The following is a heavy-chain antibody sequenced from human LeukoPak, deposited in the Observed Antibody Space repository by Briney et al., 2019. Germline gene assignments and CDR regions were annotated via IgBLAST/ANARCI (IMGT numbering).Heavy chain of an antibody. D-gene: IGHD3-16*02. J-gene: IGHJ5*02. Sequence: GESLKISCKGSGYSFTSYWIGWVRQMPGKGLEWMGIIYPGDSDTIYSPSFQGQVTISADKSISTAYLQWSSLKASDTAMYYCARSVYDYVWGSYRYHNWFDPWGQGTLVTVSS. CDR2: IYPGDSDT. CDR3: ARSVYDYVWGSYRYHNWFDP. V-gene: IGHV5-51*01. CDR1: GYSFTSYW.